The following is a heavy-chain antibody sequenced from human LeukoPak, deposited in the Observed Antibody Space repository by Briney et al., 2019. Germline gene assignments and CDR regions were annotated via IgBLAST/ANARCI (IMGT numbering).Heavy chain of an antibody. Sequence: GASVKVSCKASGGTFSSYTISWVRQAPGQGLEWMGRIIPILGIANYAQKFQGRVTITADKSTSTAYMELSSLRSEDTAVYYCARGTTIFGVVIIASYWGQGTLVTV. CDR2: IIPILGIA. D-gene: IGHD3-3*01. CDR1: GGTFSSYT. CDR3: ARGTTIFGVVIIASY. V-gene: IGHV1-69*02. J-gene: IGHJ4*02.